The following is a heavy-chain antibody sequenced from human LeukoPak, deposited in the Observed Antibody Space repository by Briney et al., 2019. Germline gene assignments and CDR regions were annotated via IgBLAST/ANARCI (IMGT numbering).Heavy chain of an antibody. Sequence: SETLSLTCTVSGYSISSGYYWGWIRQPPGQGLEWIGSIYHSGSTYYNPSLKSRVTISVDTSKNQFSLKLSSVTAADTAVYYCARVWSGYPILDYWGQGTLVTVSS. D-gene: IGHD3-3*01. CDR2: IYHSGST. CDR3: ARVWSGYPILDY. J-gene: IGHJ4*02. CDR1: GYSISSGYY. V-gene: IGHV4-38-2*02.